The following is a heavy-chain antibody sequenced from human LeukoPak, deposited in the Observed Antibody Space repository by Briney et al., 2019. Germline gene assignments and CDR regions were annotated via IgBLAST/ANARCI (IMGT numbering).Heavy chain of an antibody. CDR3: ARGMGATTLFLPREPDKRRNYYYGMDV. CDR1: GGSISSGDYY. V-gene: IGHV4-61*08. CDR2: IYYSGST. D-gene: IGHD1-26*01. Sequence: PSETLSLTCTVSGGSISSGDYYWSWIRQPPGKGLEWIGYIYYSGSTNYNPSLKSRVTISVDTSKNQFSLKLSSVTAADTAVYYCARGMGATTLFLPREPDKRRNYYYGMDVWGQGTTVTVSS. J-gene: IGHJ6*02.